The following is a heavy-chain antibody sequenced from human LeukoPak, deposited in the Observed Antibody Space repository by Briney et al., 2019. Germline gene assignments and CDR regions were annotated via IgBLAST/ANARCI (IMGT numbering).Heavy chain of an antibody. J-gene: IGHJ4*02. CDR3: ARDTSEVRWYQLLIDY. Sequence: GGSLRLSCAASGFTFSSYAMHWVRQAPGKGLEWVAVISYDGSNKYYADSVKGRFTISRDNSKNTLCLQMNSLRAEDTAVYYCARDTSEVRWYQLLIDYWGQGTLVTVSS. CDR2: ISYDGSNK. CDR1: GFTFSSYA. V-gene: IGHV3-30-3*01. D-gene: IGHD2-2*01.